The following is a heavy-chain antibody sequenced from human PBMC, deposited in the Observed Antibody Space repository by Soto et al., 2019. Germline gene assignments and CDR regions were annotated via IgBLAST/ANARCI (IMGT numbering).Heavy chain of an antibody. CDR2: IDWDDDK. CDR1: GFSLSTSGMC. J-gene: IGHJ4*02. Sequence: SGPTLVNPTQTLTLTCTFSGFSLSTSGMCVSWIRQPPGKALEWLALIDWDDDKYYSTSLKTRLTISKDTSKNQVVLTMTNMDPVDTATYYCARIFSTRFTMVRAPFDYWGQGTLVTVSS. D-gene: IGHD3-10*01. CDR3: ARIFSTRFTMVRAPFDY. V-gene: IGHV2-70*01.